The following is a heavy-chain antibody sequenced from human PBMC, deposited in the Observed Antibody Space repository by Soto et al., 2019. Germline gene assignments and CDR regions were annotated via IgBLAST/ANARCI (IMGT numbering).Heavy chain of an antibody. Sequence: GGSLRLSCAASGFTFSSYAMSWVRQAPGKGLEWVSAISGSGGSTYYADSVKGRFTISRDNSKNTLYLQMNSLRAEDTAVYYCAKDSLLRAAAGSAYYFDSWGQRTLVTVSS. CDR3: AKDSLLRAAAGSAYYFDS. CDR1: GFTFSSYA. V-gene: IGHV3-23*01. D-gene: IGHD6-13*01. J-gene: IGHJ4*02. CDR2: ISGSGGST.